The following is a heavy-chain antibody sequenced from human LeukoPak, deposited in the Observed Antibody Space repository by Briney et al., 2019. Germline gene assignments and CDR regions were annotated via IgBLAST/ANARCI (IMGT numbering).Heavy chain of an antibody. J-gene: IGHJ5*02. Sequence: GESLKISCKGSGYSFTSYWIGWVRQMPGKGLEWMGIIYPGDSDTRYSPPFQGQVTISADKSISTAYLQWSSLKASDTTMYYCARLAGYSSGRYSGRSYWSDPWGQGTLVTVSS. D-gene: IGHD6-19*01. CDR1: GYSFTSYW. CDR3: ARLAGYSSGRYSGRSYWSDP. V-gene: IGHV5-51*01. CDR2: IYPGDSDT.